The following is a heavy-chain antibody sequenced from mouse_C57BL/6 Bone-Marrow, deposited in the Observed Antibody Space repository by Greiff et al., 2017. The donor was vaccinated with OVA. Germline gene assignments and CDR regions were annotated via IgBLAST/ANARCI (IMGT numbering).Heavy chain of an antibody. Sequence: EVHLVESGGGLVKPGGSLKLSCAASGFTFSDYGMHWVRQAPEKGLEWVAYISSGSSTIYYADTVKGRFTISRDNAKNTLFLQMTSLRSEDTAMYYCARGNGSNKYFDVWGTGTTVTVSS. CDR1: GFTFSDYG. V-gene: IGHV5-17*01. CDR3: ARGNGSNKYFDV. D-gene: IGHD1-1*01. CDR2: ISSGSSTI. J-gene: IGHJ1*03.